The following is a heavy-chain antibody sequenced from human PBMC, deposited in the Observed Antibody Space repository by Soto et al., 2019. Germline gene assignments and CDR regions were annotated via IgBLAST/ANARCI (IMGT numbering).Heavy chain of an antibody. J-gene: IGHJ5*02. D-gene: IGHD4-17*01. Sequence: SETLSLTCAVSGGSISSSNWWSWVRQPPGKGLEWIGEIYHSGSTNYNPSLKSRVAISVDRSKNQFSLKLSSVTAADTAVYYCARGHDYGGWFDPWGQGTLVTVSS. V-gene: IGHV4-4*02. CDR3: ARGHDYGGWFDP. CDR1: GGSISSSNW. CDR2: IYHSGST.